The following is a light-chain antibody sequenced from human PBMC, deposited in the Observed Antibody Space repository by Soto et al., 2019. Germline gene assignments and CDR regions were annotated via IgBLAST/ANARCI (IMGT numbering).Light chain of an antibody. J-gene: IGLJ7*01. CDR3: VAWDDSLRCAL. V-gene: IGLV1-47*01. Sequence: QSVLTQPPSASGTPGQRVTIPCSGSSSNIGNNLVYWYQQVPGTAPKLLIYANSQRPSGVPDRVSASKSGTSASLAISGLRPEDEADYYCVAWDDSLRCALFGGGTQLTVL. CDR1: SSNIGNNL. CDR2: ANS.